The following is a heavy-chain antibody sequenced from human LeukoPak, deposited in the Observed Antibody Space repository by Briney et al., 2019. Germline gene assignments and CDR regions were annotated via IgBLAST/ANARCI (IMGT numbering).Heavy chain of an antibody. J-gene: IGHJ4*02. CDR1: GGSISSGGYS. CDR2: IYHSGST. CDR3: ARDVEMATMGGY. Sequence: SQTLSLTCAVSGGSISSGGYSWSWIRQPPGKGLEWIGYIYHSGSTYYNPSLKSRGTISVDTSKNQFSLKLSSVTAADTAVYYCARDVEMATMGGYWGQGTLVTVSS. D-gene: IGHD5-24*01. V-gene: IGHV4-30-2*01.